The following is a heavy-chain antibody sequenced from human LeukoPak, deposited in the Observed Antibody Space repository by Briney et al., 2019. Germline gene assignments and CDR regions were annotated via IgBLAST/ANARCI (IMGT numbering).Heavy chain of an antibody. CDR3: AKEIFSGLLYIDY. V-gene: IGHV3-23*01. CDR2: ITDAVGST. D-gene: IGHD5-12*01. Sequence: GGSLRLSCAASGFTFSSSSISWVRQVPGKGLEWVSAITDAVGSTHYADSVKGRFTISSDNSKNTVYLQMNSLRPEDMAVYYCAKEIFSGLLYIDYWGQGTLVTVSS. CDR1: GFTFSSSS. J-gene: IGHJ4*02.